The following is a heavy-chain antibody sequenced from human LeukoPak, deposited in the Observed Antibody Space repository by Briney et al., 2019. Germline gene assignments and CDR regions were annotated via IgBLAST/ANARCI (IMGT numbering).Heavy chain of an antibody. J-gene: IGHJ4*02. CDR2: INAGNGNT. V-gene: IGHV1-3*01. CDR1: GYTFTSYS. Sequence: GASVKVSCKASGYTFTSYSMHWVRQASGQRLEWMGWINAGNGNTKYSQKFQGRVTITGDTSASTAYMELSSLRSEDTAVYYCASYEAWDSSSSIYWGQGTLVTVSS. CDR3: ASYEAWDSSSSIY. D-gene: IGHD6-13*01.